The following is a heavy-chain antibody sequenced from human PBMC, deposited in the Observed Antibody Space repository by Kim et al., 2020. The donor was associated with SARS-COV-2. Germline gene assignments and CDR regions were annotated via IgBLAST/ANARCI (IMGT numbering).Heavy chain of an antibody. J-gene: IGHJ3*02. CDR2: ISSDGSNQ. CDR3: ARNTAVVGRDAFDI. V-gene: IGHV3-30*04. D-gene: IGHD3-22*01. CDR1: GFTFNIYS. Sequence: GGSLRLCCAASGFTFNIYSMHWVRQDPGKGLEWVAVISSDGSNQYYAYSVKGRFSISRDNSKNTLYLQMDSLRVEDTAVYYCARNTAVVGRDAFDIWGQGTKVTVSS.